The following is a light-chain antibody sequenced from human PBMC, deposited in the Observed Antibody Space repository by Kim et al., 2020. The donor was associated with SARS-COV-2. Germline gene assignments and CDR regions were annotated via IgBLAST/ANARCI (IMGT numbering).Light chain of an antibody. V-gene: IGKV3-20*01. CDR3: QQYGSSPLT. J-gene: IGKJ4*01. CDR1: HRVISRY. Sequence: AGDRATLAVSTRHRVISRYLAWYQNKPGQAPRLLIYAASTRATGIPDRFKGGGSGTDFTLTITRLEPEDFGVYYCQQYGSSPLTFGGGTKVDIK. CDR2: AAS.